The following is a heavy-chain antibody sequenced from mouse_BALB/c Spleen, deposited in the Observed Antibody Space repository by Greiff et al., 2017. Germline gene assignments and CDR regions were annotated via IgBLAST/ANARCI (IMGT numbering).Heavy chain of an antibody. Sequence: VQLQQSGAELVRSGASVKLSCTASGFNIKDYYMHWVKQRPEQGLEWIGWIDPENGDTEYAPKFQGKATMTADTSSNTAYLQLSSLTSEDTAVYYCNAWGVRHAMDYWGQGTSVTVSS. J-gene: IGHJ4*01. CDR2: IDPENGDT. V-gene: IGHV14-4*02. D-gene: IGHD5-1*01. CDR1: GFNIKDYY. CDR3: NAWGVRHAMDY.